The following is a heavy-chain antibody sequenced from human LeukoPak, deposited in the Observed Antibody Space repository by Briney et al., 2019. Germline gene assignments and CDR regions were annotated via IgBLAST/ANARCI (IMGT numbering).Heavy chain of an antibody. CDR2: ISYDGSNK. V-gene: IGHV3-30-3*01. J-gene: IGHJ3*02. CDR1: GFTFSSYA. Sequence: PGGSLRLSCAASGFTFSSYAMHWVRQAPGKGLEWVAVISYDGSNKYYADSVKGRFTISRDNSKNTLYLQMNSLRAEDTAVYYCARSIVGATRGAFGIWGQGTMVTVSS. CDR3: ARSIVGATRGAFGI. D-gene: IGHD1-26*01.